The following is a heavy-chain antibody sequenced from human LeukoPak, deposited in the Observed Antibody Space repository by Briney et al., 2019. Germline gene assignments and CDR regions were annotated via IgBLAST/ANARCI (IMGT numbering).Heavy chain of an antibody. CDR1: GFTFSSYW. D-gene: IGHD1-26*01. Sequence: GGSLRLSCAASGFTFSSYWMSWVRQAPGKGLEWVANIKQDGSEKYYVDSVKGRFTISRDNAKNSLYLQMNSLRAEDTAVYYCARARTGATTAHYYYYMDVWGKGTTVTVSS. CDR3: ARARTGATTAHYYYYMDV. CDR2: IKQDGSEK. J-gene: IGHJ6*03. V-gene: IGHV3-7*01.